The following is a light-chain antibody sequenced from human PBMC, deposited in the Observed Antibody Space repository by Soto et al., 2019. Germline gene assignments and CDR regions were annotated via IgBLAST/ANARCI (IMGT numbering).Light chain of an antibody. CDR2: DVS. Sequence: QSALTLRASVSGSPGQSITISCTGTSSDVGRYNYVSWYQQHPGKAPKLMIYDVSNRPSGVSNRFSGSKSGNTASLTISGLQAEDEADYYCSSYTSSSTLVVFGGGTKLTVL. V-gene: IGLV2-14*01. J-gene: IGLJ2*01. CDR3: SSYTSSSTLVV. CDR1: SSDVGRYNY.